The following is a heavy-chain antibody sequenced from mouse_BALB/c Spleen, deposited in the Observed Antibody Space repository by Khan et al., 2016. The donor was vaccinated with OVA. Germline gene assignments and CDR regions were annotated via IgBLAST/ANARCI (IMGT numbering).Heavy chain of an antibody. CDR1: GYTFTSYT. V-gene: IGHV1-4*01. CDR3: VREVAYYRSDGWFAY. J-gene: IGHJ3*01. CDR2: INPSNHYT. Sequence: QVQLQQSGAEQARPGASVKMSCKASGYTFTSYTIHWVRQRPGQTPEWIGHINPSNHYTNYNQNFKDKATLIVDKSSITAYMQLSSLTSEDSAVYYCVREVAYYRSDGWFAYWGQGTLVTVSA. D-gene: IGHD2-14*01.